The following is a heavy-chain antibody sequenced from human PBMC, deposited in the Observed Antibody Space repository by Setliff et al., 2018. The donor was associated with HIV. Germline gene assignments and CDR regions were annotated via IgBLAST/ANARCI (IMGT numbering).Heavy chain of an antibody. V-gene: IGHV1-18*01. D-gene: IGHD1-26*01. Sequence: ASVKVSCKASGYSFINYGISWVRQAPGQGPEWMGWISAYTGHTDDAPSLLGRVTMTTDPSTSTAYMELRSLTSDDTAVYYCARARLQGIVTAVGPRDNCLDPWGQGTRVTVSS. J-gene: IGHJ5*02. CDR2: ISAYTGHT. CDR3: ARARLQGIVTAVGPRDNCLDP. CDR1: GYSFINYG.